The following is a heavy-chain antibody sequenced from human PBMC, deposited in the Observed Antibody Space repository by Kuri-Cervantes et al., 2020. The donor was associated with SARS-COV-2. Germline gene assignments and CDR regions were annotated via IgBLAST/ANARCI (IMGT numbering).Heavy chain of an antibody. CDR2: INGDSTVI. CDR1: GFSFNDQY. V-gene: IGHV3-11*01. CDR3: AKTTMVQGVIISGWIDY. Sequence: GESLKISCAVSGFSFNDQYMSWIRQAPGKGLEWVSHINGDSTVIEYADSVKGRFIISRDNAKKSLYLQMNSLRAEDTAVYYCAKTTMVQGVIISGWIDYWGQGTLVTVSS. D-gene: IGHD3-10*01. J-gene: IGHJ4*02.